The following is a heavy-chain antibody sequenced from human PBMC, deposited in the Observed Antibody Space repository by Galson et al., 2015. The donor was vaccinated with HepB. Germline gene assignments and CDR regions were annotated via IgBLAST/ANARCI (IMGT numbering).Heavy chain of an antibody. CDR3: AKDRYYYDSSGKY. J-gene: IGHJ4*02. CDR1: GFTFSSYA. CDR2: ISGSGGST. V-gene: IGHV3-23*01. D-gene: IGHD3-22*01. Sequence: SLRLSCAASGFTFSSYAMSWVRQAPGKGLEWVSAISGSGGSTYYADSVKGRFTISRDNSKNTLYLQMNSLRAEDTAVYYCAKDRYYYDSSGKYWGQGTLVTVSS.